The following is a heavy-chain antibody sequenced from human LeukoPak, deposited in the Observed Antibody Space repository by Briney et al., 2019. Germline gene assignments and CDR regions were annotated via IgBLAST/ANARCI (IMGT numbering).Heavy chain of an antibody. V-gene: IGHV4-30-2*01. J-gene: IGHJ4*02. CDR2: IYHSGST. CDR3: ARGGGPTPFDY. D-gene: IGHD2-15*01. CDR1: GASISSGGYS. Sequence: SETLSLTCAVSGASISSGGYSWSWIRQPPGKGLEWIGYIYHSGSTYYNPSLKSRVTISVDRSKNQFSLKLSSVTAADTAVYYCARGGGPTPFDYWGQGTLVTVSS.